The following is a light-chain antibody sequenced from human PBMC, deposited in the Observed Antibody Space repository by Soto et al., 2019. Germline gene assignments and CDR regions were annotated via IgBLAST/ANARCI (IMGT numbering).Light chain of an antibody. Sequence: EIVLTQSPVTLSLSPGERANLSCRASRSVNNFVAWYQEKPGQAPSLRIYDASNRASDIPDRFSGSGSGTDFTLTISSLEPEDFAVYYCHQRAGWPPTFGVWTRVEIK. CDR3: HQRAGWPPT. CDR2: DAS. V-gene: IGKV3-11*01. J-gene: IGKJ4*01. CDR1: RSVNNF.